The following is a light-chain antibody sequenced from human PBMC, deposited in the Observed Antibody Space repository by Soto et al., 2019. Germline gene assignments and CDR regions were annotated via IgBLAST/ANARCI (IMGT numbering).Light chain of an antibody. CDR2: QDS. CDR3: QAWDSSVV. CDR1: KLGDKY. Sequence: SYERTQPPSVSVSPGQTASITCSGDKLGDKYACWYQQKPGQSPVLVIYQDSKRPSGIPERFSGSNSGNTATLTISGTQAMDEADYYCQAWDSSVVFGGGTKVTVL. V-gene: IGLV3-1*01. J-gene: IGLJ2*01.